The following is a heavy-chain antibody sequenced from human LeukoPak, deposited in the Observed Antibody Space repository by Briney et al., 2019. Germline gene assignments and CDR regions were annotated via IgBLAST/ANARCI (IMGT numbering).Heavy chain of an antibody. CDR1: GYTFSDYY. Sequence: ASVKVSCKASGYTFSDYYMHCVRQAPGQGLEWMGWINPNSGDPNYAQSFQGRVTMTRDTSISTAYMELTRLRCDDTAMYYCARASGASGSSYPYWGQGTLVTVSS. CDR2: INPNSGDP. D-gene: IGHD3-10*01. J-gene: IGHJ4*02. V-gene: IGHV1-2*02. CDR3: ARASGASGSSYPY.